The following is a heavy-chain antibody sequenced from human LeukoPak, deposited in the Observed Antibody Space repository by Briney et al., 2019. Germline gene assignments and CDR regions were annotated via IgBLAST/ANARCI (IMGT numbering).Heavy chain of an antibody. CDR2: IIPILGIA. J-gene: IGHJ3*02. CDR1: GGTFSSYT. V-gene: IGHV1-69*04. CDR3: ARDLGFYDFWSGPLNAFDI. Sequence: SVKVSCKASGGTFSSYTISWVRQAPGQGLGWMGRIIPILGIANYAQKFQGRVTITADKSTSTAYMELSSLRSEDTAVYYCARDLGFYDFWSGPLNAFDIWGQGTMVTVSS. D-gene: IGHD3-3*01.